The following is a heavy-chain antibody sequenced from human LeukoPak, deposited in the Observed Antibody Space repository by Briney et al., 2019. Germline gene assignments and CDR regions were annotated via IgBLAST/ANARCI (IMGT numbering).Heavy chain of an antibody. CDR2: ISPMFGRT. Sequence: SVKVSCKASGGTFRTDFISWVRQAPGQGLEWMGGISPMFGRTNYAQKFQGRVTFSADESTGTVYMEMSSLRSEDTAVYYCARGDCSSTSCYSNYWGQGTLVTVSS. V-gene: IGHV1-69*01. D-gene: IGHD2-2*02. CDR3: ARGDCSSTSCYSNY. J-gene: IGHJ4*02. CDR1: GGTFRTDF.